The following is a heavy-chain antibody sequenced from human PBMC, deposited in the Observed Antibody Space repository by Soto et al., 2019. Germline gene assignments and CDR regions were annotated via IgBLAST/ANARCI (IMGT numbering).Heavy chain of an antibody. Sequence: ASVKVSCKASGYTFTSYGISWVRQAPGQGLEWMGWISAYNGNTNYAQKLQGRVTMTTDTSTSTAYMELRSLRSDDTAVYYCARAGYCTNGVCRSMDVWGQGTTVTVSS. V-gene: IGHV1-18*01. CDR3: ARAGYCTNGVCRSMDV. D-gene: IGHD2-8*01. J-gene: IGHJ6*02. CDR2: ISAYNGNT. CDR1: GYTFTSYG.